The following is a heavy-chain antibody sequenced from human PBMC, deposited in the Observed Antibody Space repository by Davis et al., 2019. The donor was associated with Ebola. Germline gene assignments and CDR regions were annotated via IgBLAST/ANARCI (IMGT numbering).Heavy chain of an antibody. CDR1: GGSFSGYY. J-gene: IGHJ5*02. CDR2: INHSGST. D-gene: IGHD2-2*01. V-gene: IGHV4-34*01. Sequence: PSETLSLTCAVYGGSFSGYYWSWIRQPPGKGLEWIGEINHSGSTNYNPSLKSRVTISVDTSKNQFSLKLSSVTAADTAVYYCARGPVVPAAIWFDPWGQGTLVTVSS. CDR3: ARGPVVPAAIWFDP.